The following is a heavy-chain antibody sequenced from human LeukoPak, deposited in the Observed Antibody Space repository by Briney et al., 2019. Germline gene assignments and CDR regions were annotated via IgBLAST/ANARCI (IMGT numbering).Heavy chain of an antibody. Sequence: ASVNVSCKASGYTFTYYHMHWVRQAPGQGLEWMGMINPSSGCTSYAQKFQGRVTMTRGTSTSTVYMELSSLRSEDTALYYCARESDTGKDFDHWGQGILVTVSS. V-gene: IGHV1-46*01. D-gene: IGHD1-1*01. CDR3: ARESDTGKDFDH. J-gene: IGHJ4*02. CDR2: INPSSGCT. CDR1: GYTFTYYH.